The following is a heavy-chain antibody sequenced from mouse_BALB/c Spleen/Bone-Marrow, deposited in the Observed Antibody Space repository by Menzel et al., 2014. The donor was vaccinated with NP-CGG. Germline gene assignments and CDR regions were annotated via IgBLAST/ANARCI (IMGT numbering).Heavy chain of an antibody. CDR2: IYPGSGNT. Sequence: LEESGPELVKPGASVKISCKASGYTFTDYYINWVKQKPGQGLEWIGWIYPGSGNTKYNEKFKGKATLTVDTSSSAAYMQLSSLTSEDTAVYFCANLGRYAMDYWGQGTSVTVSS. V-gene: IGHV1-84*02. J-gene: IGHJ4*01. CDR3: ANLGRYAMDY. CDR1: GYTFTDYY. D-gene: IGHD3-1*01.